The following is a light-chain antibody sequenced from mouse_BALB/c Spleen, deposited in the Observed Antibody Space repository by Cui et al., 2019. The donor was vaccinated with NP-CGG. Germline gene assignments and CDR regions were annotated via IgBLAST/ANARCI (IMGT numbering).Light chain of an antibody. Sequence: AVVSQASAFTTSPGETVTLTCRSSTGAVTTSNYANWVQEEPDHLFTGLIGGTNNRTPGVPARFSGSLIGDKAALTITGAQTEDEAIYFCALWYSNHWVFGGGTKLTVL. J-gene: IGLJ1*01. CDR1: TGAVTTSNY. V-gene: IGLV1*01. CDR3: ALWYSNHWV. CDR2: GTN.